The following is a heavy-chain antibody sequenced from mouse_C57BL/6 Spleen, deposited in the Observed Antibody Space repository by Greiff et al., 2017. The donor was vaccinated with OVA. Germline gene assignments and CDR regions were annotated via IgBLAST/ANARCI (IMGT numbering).Heavy chain of an antibody. D-gene: IGHD4-1*01. CDR3: ARRLGRGYFDV. V-gene: IGHV3-6*01. CDR2: ISYDGSN. Sequence: EVKVEESGPGLVKPSQSLSLTCSVTGYSITSGYYWNWIRQFPGNKLEWMGYISYDGSNNYNPSLKNRISITRDTSKNQFFLKLNSVTTEDTATYYCARRLGRGYFDVWGTGTTVTVSS. J-gene: IGHJ1*03. CDR1: GYSITSGYY.